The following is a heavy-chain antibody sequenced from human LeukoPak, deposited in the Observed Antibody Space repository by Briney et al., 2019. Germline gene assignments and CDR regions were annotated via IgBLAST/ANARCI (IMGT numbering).Heavy chain of an antibody. Sequence: SETLSLNCTVSGGSISSHYWSWIRQPPGKGLEWIGYIYYSGSTNYNPSLKSRVTISVDTSKNQFSLKLSSVTAADTAVYYCARAFGECDYYYYGMDVWGQGTTVTVSS. V-gene: IGHV4-59*11. CDR3: ARAFGECDYYYYGMDV. CDR2: IYYSGST. J-gene: IGHJ6*02. D-gene: IGHD3-10*01. CDR1: GGSISSHY.